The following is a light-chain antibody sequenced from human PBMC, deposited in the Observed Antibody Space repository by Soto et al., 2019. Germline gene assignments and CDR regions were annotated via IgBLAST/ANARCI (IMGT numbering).Light chain of an antibody. Sequence: QTVVTQEPSFSVSPGGTVTLTCGLSSGSVSTSYDPSWYQQPPGQAPRTLIYSTNTRSSGVPDRFSGSILGNKAALTITGAQEDDESDYYCVLYMGSGTVVFGGGTKLTVL. CDR1: SGSVSTSYD. CDR3: VLYMGSGTVV. CDR2: STN. V-gene: IGLV8-61*01. J-gene: IGLJ2*01.